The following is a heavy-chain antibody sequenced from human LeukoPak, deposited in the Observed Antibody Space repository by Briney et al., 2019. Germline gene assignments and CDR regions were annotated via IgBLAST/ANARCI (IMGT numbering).Heavy chain of an antibody. CDR2: INPNSGGT. J-gene: IGHJ4*02. Sequence: GPSVKVSCKASGYTFTGYYVHWVRQAPGKGLEWMGWINPNSGGTNYAQKFQGRVTMTRATSINTAYMELSRLRSDDTAVYYCAREPSSHYGEFDYWGQGTLVTVSS. CDR1: GYTFTGYY. CDR3: AREPSSHYGEFDY. D-gene: IGHD3-16*01. V-gene: IGHV1-2*02.